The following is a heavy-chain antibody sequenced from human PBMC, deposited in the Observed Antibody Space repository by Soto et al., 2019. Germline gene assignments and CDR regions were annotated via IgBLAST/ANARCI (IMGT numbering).Heavy chain of an antibody. D-gene: IGHD2-2*01. CDR2: IIPIFGTA. V-gene: IGHV1-69*06. CDR3: ATYCSSTSCYYTRWFDP. J-gene: IGHJ5*02. Sequence: SVKVSCKASGGTFSSYAISWVRQAPGPGLEWMGGIIPIFGTANYAQKFQGRVTITADKSTSTAYMELSSLRSEDTAVYYCATYCSSTSCYYTRWFDPWGQGTLVTVSS. CDR1: GGTFSSYA.